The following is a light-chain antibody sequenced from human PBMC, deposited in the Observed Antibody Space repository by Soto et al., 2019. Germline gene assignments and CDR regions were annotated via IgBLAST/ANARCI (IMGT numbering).Light chain of an antibody. J-gene: IGKJ1*01. CDR1: QSINTW. Sequence: DIQMTQSPSTLSASIGDRVTISCRASQSINTWLAWFQQKPGKAPKLLIQKASSLESGVPSRFSGSGSGTEFTLTISSLQPDDFATYYCQQYNSYSGTFGLGTKVEIK. V-gene: IGKV1-5*03. CDR3: QQYNSYSGT. CDR2: KAS.